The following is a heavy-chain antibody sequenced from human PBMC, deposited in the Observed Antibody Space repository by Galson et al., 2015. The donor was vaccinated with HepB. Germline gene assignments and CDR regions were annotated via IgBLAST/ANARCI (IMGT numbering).Heavy chain of an antibody. CDR2: IRGKAYGGTT. CDR3: TRDAYSSSWYWDLVHLDY. V-gene: IGHV3-49*03. D-gene: IGHD6-13*01. CDR1: GFTFGDYA. Sequence: SLRLSCAASGFTFGDYAMSWFRQAPGKGLEWVGFIRGKAYGGTTEYAASVKGRFTISRDDSKSIAYLQMNSLKTEDTAVYYCTRDAYSSSWYWDLVHLDYWGQGTLVTVSS. J-gene: IGHJ4*02.